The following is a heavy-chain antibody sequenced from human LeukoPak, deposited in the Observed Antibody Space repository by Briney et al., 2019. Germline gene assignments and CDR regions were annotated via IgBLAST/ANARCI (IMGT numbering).Heavy chain of an antibody. Sequence: SETLSLTCGVSGCSISSGYYWGWIRQPPGKGLEWIGSIYHSGSTYYNPSLKSRVTISVDTSKNQFSLKLSSVTAADTAVYYCARRGGAARSYYFDYWGQGTLVTVSS. CDR3: ARRGGAARSYYFDY. CDR1: GCSISSGYY. V-gene: IGHV4-38-2*01. CDR2: IYHSGST. D-gene: IGHD6-6*01. J-gene: IGHJ4*02.